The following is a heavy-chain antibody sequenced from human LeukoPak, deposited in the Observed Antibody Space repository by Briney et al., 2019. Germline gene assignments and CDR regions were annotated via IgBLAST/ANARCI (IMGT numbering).Heavy chain of an antibody. CDR1: GYTFTSYY. D-gene: IGHD6-19*01. CDR2: INPSGGST. J-gene: IGHJ4*02. Sequence: ASVKVSCKASGYTFTSYYMHWVRQAPGQGLEWMGIINPSGGSTSYAQKFQGRVTMTRDMSTSTVYMELSSLRSDDTAVYYCARLFGSGSFDYWGQGTLVTVSS. V-gene: IGHV1-46*01. CDR3: ARLFGSGSFDY.